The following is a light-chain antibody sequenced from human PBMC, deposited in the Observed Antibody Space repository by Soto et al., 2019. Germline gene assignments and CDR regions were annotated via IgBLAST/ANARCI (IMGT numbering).Light chain of an antibody. J-gene: IGKJ4*01. V-gene: IGKV3-11*01. CDR1: QSVSSY. CDR3: QQRSNWPP. Sequence: EIVLTQSPATLSLSPGERATLSCRASQSVSSYLAWYQQKPGQAPRLLIYDASNRATGIPARFSGSGSGTDFTLTISSLEPEDFAVYYCQQRSNWPPFGGGTKVESK. CDR2: DAS.